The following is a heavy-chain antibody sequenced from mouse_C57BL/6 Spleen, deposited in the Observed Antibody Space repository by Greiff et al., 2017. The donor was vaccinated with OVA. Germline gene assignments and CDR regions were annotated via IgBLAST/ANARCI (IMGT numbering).Heavy chain of an antibody. J-gene: IGHJ4*01. CDR3: AREGSTMITTFYYYAMDY. Sequence: QVQLKESGAELVRPGASVKLSCKASGYTFTDYYINWVKQRPGQGLEWIARIYPGSGNTYYNEKFKGKATLTAEKSSSTAYMQLSSLTSEDSAVYFCAREGSTMITTFYYYAMDYWGQGTSVTVSS. V-gene: IGHV1-76*01. CDR1: GYTFTDYY. D-gene: IGHD2-4*01. CDR2: IYPGSGNT.